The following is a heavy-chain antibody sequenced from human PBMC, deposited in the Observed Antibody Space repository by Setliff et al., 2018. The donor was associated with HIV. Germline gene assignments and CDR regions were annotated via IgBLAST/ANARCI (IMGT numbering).Heavy chain of an antibody. CDR2: ISSDNGNT. CDR3: ARLSCTDGNCFPYNWFDP. V-gene: IGHV1-18*01. CDR1: GYSFRNYD. D-gene: IGHD2-15*01. Sequence: ASVKASCKASGYSFRNYDLNWVRQAPGQGLEWMGWISSDNGNTIYAQKFQGRVAMTIDTSTSTAHMELRSLTSDDTAVYYCARLSCTDGNCFPYNWFDPWGQGTLVTVSS. J-gene: IGHJ5*02.